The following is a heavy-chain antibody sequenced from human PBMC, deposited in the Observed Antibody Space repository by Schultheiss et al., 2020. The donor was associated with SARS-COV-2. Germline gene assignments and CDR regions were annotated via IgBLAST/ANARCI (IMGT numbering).Heavy chain of an antibody. CDR3: AREGYWSGYFDY. Sequence: GGSLRLSCAASGFTFSIYAMSWVRQAPGKGLEWVAVISYDGSNKYYADSVKGRFTISRDNSKNTLYLQMNSLRAEDTAVYYCAREGYWSGYFDYWGQGTLVTVSS. CDR1: GFTFSIYA. J-gene: IGHJ4*02. CDR2: ISYDGSNK. D-gene: IGHD3-3*01. V-gene: IGHV3-30*01.